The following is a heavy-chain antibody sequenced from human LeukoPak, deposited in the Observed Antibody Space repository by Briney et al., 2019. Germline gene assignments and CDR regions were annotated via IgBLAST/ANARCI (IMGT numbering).Heavy chain of an antibody. CDR2: IYYTGTT. D-gene: IGHD3-10*01. Sequence: SETLSLTCTVSSDSMSTYYWSWIRQPPGKGLEWIGYIYYTGTTNYNPSLKSRVTISVDTSKNQFSLKLSSVTAADTAVYYCARAVINWFDPWGQGTLITVSS. CDR1: SDSMSTYY. CDR3: ARAVINWFDP. V-gene: IGHV4-59*01. J-gene: IGHJ5*02.